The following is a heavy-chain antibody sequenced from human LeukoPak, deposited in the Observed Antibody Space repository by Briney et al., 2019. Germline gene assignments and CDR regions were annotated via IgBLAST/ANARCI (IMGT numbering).Heavy chain of an antibody. D-gene: IGHD3-3*01. CDR2: ITRPGTTT. V-gene: IGHV3-48*01. J-gene: IGHJ5*02. Sequence: GGSLRLSCATSGFTFSAYSMSWVRQAPGKGLEWVSHITRPGTTTYYAESVKGRFTISRDNAKNSLYLQMDSLRAEDTAVYYCAREAVTIFGVVRTQTTKLPRRFDPWGQGTLVTVSS. CDR1: GFTFSAYS. CDR3: AREAVTIFGVVRTQTTKLPRRFDP.